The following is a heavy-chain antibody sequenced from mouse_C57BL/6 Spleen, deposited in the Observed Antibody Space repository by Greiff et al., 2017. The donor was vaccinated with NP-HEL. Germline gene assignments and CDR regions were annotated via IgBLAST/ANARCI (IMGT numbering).Heavy chain of an antibody. CDR2: IDPSDSYT. CDR1: GYTFTSYW. V-gene: IGHV1-59*01. Sequence: VQLQQPGAELVRPGTSVKLSCKASGYTFTSYWMHWVEQRPGQGLEWIGVIDPSDSYTNYNQKFKGKATLTVDTSSSTAYMQLSSLTSEDSAVYYCARGHYYGSSYPFDDWGQGTTLTVSS. J-gene: IGHJ2*01. D-gene: IGHD1-1*01. CDR3: ARGHYYGSSYPFDD.